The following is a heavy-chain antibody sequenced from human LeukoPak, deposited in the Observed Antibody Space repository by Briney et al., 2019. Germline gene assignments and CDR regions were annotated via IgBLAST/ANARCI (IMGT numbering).Heavy chain of an antibody. CDR3: ARDGSGNSGWPYFDY. J-gene: IGHJ4*02. CDR1: GYTFTSYA. CDR2: INAGNGNT. D-gene: IGHD6-19*01. Sequence: EASVKVSCTASGYTFTSYAMHWVRQAPGQRLEWMGWINAGNGNTKYSQKFQGRVTITRDTSASTAYMELSSLRSEDTAVYYCARDGSGNSGWPYFDYWGQGTLVTVSS. V-gene: IGHV1-3*01.